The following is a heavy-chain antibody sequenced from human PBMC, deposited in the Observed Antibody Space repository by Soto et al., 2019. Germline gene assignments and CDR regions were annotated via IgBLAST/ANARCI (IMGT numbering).Heavy chain of an antibody. CDR3: AREGYDILTGYRYYYYGMDV. CDR2: INHLGSI. J-gene: IGHJ6*02. V-gene: IGHV4-34*10. D-gene: IGHD3-9*01. Sequence: SETLSLTCVVSGGSLSDYFWSWIRQPPGMALEWIGEINHLGSINYNPSLKSRVTMTRDTSFSTAYMELSRLRSDDTAVYYCAREGYDILTGYRYYYYGMDVWGQGTTVTVSS. CDR1: GGSLSDYF.